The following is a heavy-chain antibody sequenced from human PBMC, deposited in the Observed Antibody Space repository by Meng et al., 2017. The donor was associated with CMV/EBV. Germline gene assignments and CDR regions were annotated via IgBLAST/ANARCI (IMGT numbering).Heavy chain of an antibody. D-gene: IGHD3-3*01. CDR3: AREGSYSLDV. V-gene: IGHV3-13*01. CDR2: IGTAGDT. CDR1: GFTFSNAW. Sequence: GESLKISCAASGFTFSNAWMSWVRQAPGKGLEWVSAIGTAGDTYYSGSVKGRFTISREDAKNSVYLQMNSLRAGDTAVYYCAREGSYSLDVWGQGTTVTVSS. J-gene: IGHJ6*02.